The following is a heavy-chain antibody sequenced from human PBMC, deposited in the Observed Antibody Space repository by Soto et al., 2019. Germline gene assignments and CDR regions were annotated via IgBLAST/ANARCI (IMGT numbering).Heavy chain of an antibody. Sequence: SVKVSCKASGGTFSSYAISWVRQAPGQGLEWMGGIIPIFGTANYAQKFQGRVTITADESTSTAYMELSSLRSEDTAVYYCARVLSSTMVRGVTNWFDPWGQGALVTVSS. D-gene: IGHD3-10*01. J-gene: IGHJ5*02. CDR1: GGTFSSYA. CDR2: IIPIFGTA. CDR3: ARVLSSTMVRGVTNWFDP. V-gene: IGHV1-69*13.